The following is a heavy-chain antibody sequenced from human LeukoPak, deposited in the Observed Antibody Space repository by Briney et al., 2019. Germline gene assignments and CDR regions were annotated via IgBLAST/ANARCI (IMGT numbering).Heavy chain of an antibody. J-gene: IGHJ4*02. CDR2: IYYSGST. CDR3: ASSIDYYDSSGYYSDGFDY. CDR1: GGSISSYF. Sequence: SETLSLTCTVSGGSISSYFWSWIRQPPGKGLEWIGYIYYSGSTNYNPSLKSRVTISVDTSRNQFSLKLSSVTAADTAVYYCASSIDYYDSSGYYSDGFDYWGQGTLVTVSS. D-gene: IGHD3-22*01. V-gene: IGHV4-59*01.